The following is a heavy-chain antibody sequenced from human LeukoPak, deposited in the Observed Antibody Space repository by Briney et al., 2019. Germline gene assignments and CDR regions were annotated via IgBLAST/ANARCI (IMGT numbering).Heavy chain of an antibody. CDR3: ARVTNDFWSGYYPTAYYFDY. V-gene: IGHV4-30-4*01. CDR2: IYDSGST. Sequence: PSQTLSLTCTVSGASIRSGDYYWSWIRQPPGKGLEWIGYIYDSGSTYYNPSLKSRITISVDTSENRFSLKLSSVTATDTAVYYCARVTNDFWSGYYPTAYYFDYWGQGTLVTVSS. CDR1: GASIRSGDYY. D-gene: IGHD3-3*01. J-gene: IGHJ4*02.